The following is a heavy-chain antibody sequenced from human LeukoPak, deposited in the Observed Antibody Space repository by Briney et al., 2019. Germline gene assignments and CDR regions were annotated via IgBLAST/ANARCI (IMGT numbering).Heavy chain of an antibody. V-gene: IGHV3-53*01. D-gene: IGHD6-19*01. J-gene: IGHJ4*02. CDR2: IYSGGST. CDR1: GFTVSSNY. Sequence: GGSLRLSCAASGFTVSSNYMSWVRQAPGKGLEWVSVIYSGGSTYYADSVKGRFTISRDNFKNTLYLQMNSLRAEDTAVYYCARGRSGWYYFDYWGQGTLVTVSS. CDR3: ARGRSGWYYFDY.